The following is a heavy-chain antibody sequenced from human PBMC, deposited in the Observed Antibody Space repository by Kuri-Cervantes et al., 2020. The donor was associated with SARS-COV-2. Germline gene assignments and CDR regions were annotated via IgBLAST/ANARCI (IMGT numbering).Heavy chain of an antibody. Sequence: SQTLSLTCAVYGGSFSGYYWSWIRQPPGKGLEWIGEINHSGSTNYNPSLKSRVTISVDTSKNQFSLKLSSVTAADTAVYYCARGGGYSYWFDPWGQGTLVTVSS. CDR1: GGSFSGYY. D-gene: IGHD5-18*01. CDR2: INHSGST. J-gene: IGHJ5*02. CDR3: ARGGGYSYWFDP. V-gene: IGHV4-34*01.